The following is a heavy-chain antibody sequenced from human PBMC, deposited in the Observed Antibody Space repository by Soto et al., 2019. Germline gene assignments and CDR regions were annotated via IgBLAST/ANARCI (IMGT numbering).Heavy chain of an antibody. CDR2: ISGSGGST. Sequence: GGSLRLSCAASGFTFSSYAMSWVRQAPGKGLEWVSAISGSGGSTYYADSVKGRFTISRDNSKNTLYLQMNSLRAEDTAVYYCARRLPDIVLMVYAIPFDDYWGQGTLVTVSS. J-gene: IGHJ4*02. CDR3: ARRLPDIVLMVYAIPFDDY. CDR1: GFTFSSYA. D-gene: IGHD2-8*01. V-gene: IGHV3-23*01.